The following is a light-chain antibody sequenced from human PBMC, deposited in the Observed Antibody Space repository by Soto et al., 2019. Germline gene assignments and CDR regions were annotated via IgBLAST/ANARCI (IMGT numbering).Light chain of an antibody. J-gene: IGKJ3*01. CDR1: QSVSSY. Sequence: EIVLTQSPAILSLSPGERATLSCRASQSVSSYLAWYQQKPRQAPRLLIYGTSNRASGVPARFSGSGSGTDFTLTISSLEPEDFAVYYCQQRSKWPFTFGPGTKVEIK. CDR2: GTS. V-gene: IGKV3-11*01. CDR3: QQRSKWPFT.